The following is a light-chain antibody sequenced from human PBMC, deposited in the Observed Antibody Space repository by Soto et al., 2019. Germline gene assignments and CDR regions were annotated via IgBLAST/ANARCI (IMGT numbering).Light chain of an antibody. CDR2: GAS. CDR1: QSVSSN. Sequence: MTQSPSTLSASVGDRVTITCRASQSVSSNLAWYQQKPGQAPRLLIYGASTRATGIPARFSGSGSETEFTLTISSLQSEDFAVYYCQQYNNWPPLTFGQGTRLEIK. CDR3: QQYNNWPPLT. J-gene: IGKJ5*01. V-gene: IGKV3-15*01.